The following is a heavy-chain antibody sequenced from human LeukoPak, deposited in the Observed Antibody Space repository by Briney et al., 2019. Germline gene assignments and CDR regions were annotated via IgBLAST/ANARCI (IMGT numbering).Heavy chain of an antibody. CDR3: ARDVFDYYGSGSYYEDY. Sequence: GGSLRLSCAASGFTFSSYWMSWVRQAPGKGLEWVANIKQDGSEKYYVDSVKGRFTISRDNAKNSLYLQMNSLRAEDTAVYYCARDVFDYYGSGSYYEDYWGQGTLVTVSS. V-gene: IGHV3-7*01. D-gene: IGHD3-10*01. J-gene: IGHJ4*02. CDR2: IKQDGSEK. CDR1: GFTFSSYW.